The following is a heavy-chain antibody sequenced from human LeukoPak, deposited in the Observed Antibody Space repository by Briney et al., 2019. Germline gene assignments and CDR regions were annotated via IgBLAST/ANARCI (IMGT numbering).Heavy chain of an antibody. J-gene: IGHJ4*02. CDR3: ARDSSGPSTYFDY. V-gene: IGHV4-59*01. CDR2: IYYSGST. CDR1: GGSISSYY. Sequence: SETLSLTCTVSGGSISSYYWSWIRQPPGKGLEWIGYIYYSGSTNYNPSLKSRVTISVDTSKNQFSLKLSSVTAADTAVYYCARDSSGPSTYFDYWGQGTLVIVSS. D-gene: IGHD3-22*01.